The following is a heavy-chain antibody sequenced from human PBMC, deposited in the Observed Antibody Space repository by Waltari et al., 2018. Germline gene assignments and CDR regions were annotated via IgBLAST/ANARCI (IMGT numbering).Heavy chain of an antibody. Sequence: QLQLQESGPGLVKPSETLSLTCTVSGGSISSSSYYWGWIRQPPGKGLEWIGSIYYSGSTYYKPCVKSLVTISGHTSKNQLSLKLSSVTAADTAVYYCALRKKCGYWYFDLWGRGTLVTVSS. V-gene: IGHV4-39*07. J-gene: IGHJ2*01. D-gene: IGHD2-15*01. CDR2: IYYSGST. CDR1: GGSISSSSYY. CDR3: ALRKKCGYWYFDL.